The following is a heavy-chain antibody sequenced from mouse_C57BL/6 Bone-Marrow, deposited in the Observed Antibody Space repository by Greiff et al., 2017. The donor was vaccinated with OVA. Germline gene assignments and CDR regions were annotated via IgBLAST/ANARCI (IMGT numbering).Heavy chain of an antibody. CDR2: ISSGSSTI. Sequence: EVMLVESGGGLVKPGGSLKLSCAASGFTFSDYGMHWVRQAPEKGLEWVAYISSGSSTIYYADTVKGRFTISRDNAKNTLFLQMTSLRSEDTAMYYCARRAACAMDYWGQGTSVTVSS. CDR1: GFTFSDYG. D-gene: IGHD1-2*01. CDR3: ARRAACAMDY. V-gene: IGHV5-17*01. J-gene: IGHJ4*01.